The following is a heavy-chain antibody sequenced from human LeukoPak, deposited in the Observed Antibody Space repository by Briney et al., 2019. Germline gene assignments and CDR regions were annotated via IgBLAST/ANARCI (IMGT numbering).Heavy chain of an antibody. V-gene: IGHV4-61*02. CDR3: ARDLHRGNRRYYYYYMDV. D-gene: IGHD1-14*01. CDR2: IYTSGST. CDR1: GGSISSGSYY. J-gene: IGHJ6*03. Sequence: SQTLSLTCTVSGGSISSGSYYWSWIRQPAGKGLEWIGRIYTSGSTNYNPSLKSRVTISVDTSKNQFSLKLSSVTAADTAVYYCARDLHRGNRRYYYYYMDVWGKGTTVTVSS.